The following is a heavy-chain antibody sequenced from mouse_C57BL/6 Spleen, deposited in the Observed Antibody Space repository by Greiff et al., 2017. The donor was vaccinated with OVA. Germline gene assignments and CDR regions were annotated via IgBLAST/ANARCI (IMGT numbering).Heavy chain of an antibody. Sequence: EVKLMESGPGLVKPSQSLSLTCSVTGYSITSGYYWNWIRQFPGNKLEWMGYISYDGSHNYNPSLNNRISITRATSKNQFFLKLNSVTPEYPATYYCARGPIDHGFYYASDYWGQGTSVTVSS. CDR3: ARGPIDHGFYYASDY. D-gene: IGHD6-5*01. J-gene: IGHJ4*01. CDR2: ISYDGSH. CDR1: GYSITSGYY. V-gene: IGHV3-6*01.